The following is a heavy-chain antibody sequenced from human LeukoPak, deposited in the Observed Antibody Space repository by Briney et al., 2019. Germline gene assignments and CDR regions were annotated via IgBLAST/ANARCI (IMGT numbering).Heavy chain of an antibody. Sequence: GGSLRLSCAASGFDLSRNGMHWVRQAPGKGLEWVSFIRYDGSKTFYGDSVTGRFTISRDNSKNTLYLQMNSLRPEDTAVYYCARSRGYSPFDPHDYWGQGTLVTVSS. CDR1: GFDLSRNG. J-gene: IGHJ4*02. CDR2: IRYDGSKT. CDR3: ARSRGYSPFDPHDY. D-gene: IGHD5-18*01. V-gene: IGHV3-30*02.